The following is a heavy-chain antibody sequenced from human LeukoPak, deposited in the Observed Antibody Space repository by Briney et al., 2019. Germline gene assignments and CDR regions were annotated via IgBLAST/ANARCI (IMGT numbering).Heavy chain of an antibody. Sequence: GGSLRLSCAASGFTFSSYSMNWVRQAPGKGVEWVSSISSSSSYIYYADSVKGRFTISRDNAKNSLYLQMNSLRAEDTAVYYCAFNSGYSSAWSPDYWGQGTLVTVSS. CDR3: AFNSGYSSAWSPDY. CDR2: ISSSSSYI. J-gene: IGHJ4*02. D-gene: IGHD6-19*01. CDR1: GFTFSSYS. V-gene: IGHV3-21*01.